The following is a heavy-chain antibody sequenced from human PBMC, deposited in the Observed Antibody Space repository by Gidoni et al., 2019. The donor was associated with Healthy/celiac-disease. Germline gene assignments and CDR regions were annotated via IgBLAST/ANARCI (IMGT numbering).Heavy chain of an antibody. CDR1: GYTFTSYD. D-gene: IGHD1-26*01. V-gene: IGHV1-8*01. Sequence: QVQLVQSGAEVKTPGASVKVSCKASGYTFTSYDINWVRQATGQGLEWMGWMNPNSGNTGYAQKFQGRVTMTRNTSISTAYMELSSLRSEDTAVYYCARALSYSGSHPVDYWGQGTLVTVSS. CDR3: ARALSYSGSHPVDY. CDR2: MNPNSGNT. J-gene: IGHJ4*02.